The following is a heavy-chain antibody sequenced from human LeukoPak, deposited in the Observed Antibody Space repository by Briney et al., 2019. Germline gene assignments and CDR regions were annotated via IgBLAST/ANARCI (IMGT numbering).Heavy chain of an antibody. D-gene: IGHD4-11*01. V-gene: IGHV3-30*02. Sequence: GGSLRLSCAASGFTFSSYGMHWVRQAPGKGLEWVAFIRYDGSNKYYADSVKGRFTISRDNAKNSLYLQMNSLRAEDTALYYCARAGDYSNYVGWFDPWGQGTLVTVSS. CDR2: IRYDGSNK. CDR1: GFTFSSYG. J-gene: IGHJ5*02. CDR3: ARAGDYSNYVGWFDP.